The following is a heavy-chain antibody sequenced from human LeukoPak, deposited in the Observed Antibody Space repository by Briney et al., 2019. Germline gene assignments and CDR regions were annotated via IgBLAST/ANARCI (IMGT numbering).Heavy chain of an antibody. Sequence: ASVKVSCKASGYTFTGYYMHWVRQAPGQGLEWMGWINPNSGGTNYAQKFQGRVTMTTDTSTSTAYMELRSLRSDDTAVYYCARDMVRAVAGSSFDYWGQGTLVTVSS. J-gene: IGHJ4*02. V-gene: IGHV1-2*02. CDR3: ARDMVRAVAGSSFDY. CDR2: INPNSGGT. CDR1: GYTFTGYY. D-gene: IGHD6-19*01.